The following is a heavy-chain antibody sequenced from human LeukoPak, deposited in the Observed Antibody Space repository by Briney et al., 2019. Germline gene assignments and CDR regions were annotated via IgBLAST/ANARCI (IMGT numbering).Heavy chain of an antibody. CDR3: ARVVGAARPLYFQH. J-gene: IGHJ1*01. CDR1: GGSLTTYY. V-gene: IGHV4-59*12. Sequence: SETLSLTCTVSGGSLTTYYWSWIRQPPGKGLEWIGYIYYSGSGTTYYNPSLKSRVTMSVDRSKNQFSLKLSSVTAADTAVYYCARVVGAARPLYFQHWGQGTLVTVSS. D-gene: IGHD6-6*01. CDR2: IYYSGSGTT.